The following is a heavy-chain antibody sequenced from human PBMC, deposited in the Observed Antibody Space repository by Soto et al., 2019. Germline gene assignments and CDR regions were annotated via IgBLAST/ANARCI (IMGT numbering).Heavy chain of an antibody. CDR1: GDSVGSSSYY. V-gene: IGHV4-39*01. CDR2: IYYSGYS. J-gene: IGHJ4*02. CDR3: ARRRSVGEFDC. Sequence: QLQLQESGPGLVKPSETLSLTCTVSGDSVGSSSYYWGWIRQPPGKGLEWIGSIYYSGYSYYNPSLKSRVTISLDTSNNQFSLKLSPVIAADTAVYYCARRRSVGEFDCWGQGTLVTVSS. D-gene: IGHD3-10*01.